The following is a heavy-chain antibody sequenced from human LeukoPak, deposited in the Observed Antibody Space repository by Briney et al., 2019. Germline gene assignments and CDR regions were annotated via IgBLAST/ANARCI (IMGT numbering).Heavy chain of an antibody. CDR2: IYYSGST. V-gene: IGHV4-39*07. CDR1: GGSISTSSYY. D-gene: IGHD3-16*01. J-gene: IGHJ4*02. CDR3: ARVRYRLAETYIDY. Sequence: SETLSLTCTVSGGSISTSSYYWGWIRQPPGKGLEWIGSIYYSGSTHYTPSLKSRVTISVDTSKNQFSLNLTYVTAADTAVYYCARVRYRLAETYIDYWGQGTLVTVSS.